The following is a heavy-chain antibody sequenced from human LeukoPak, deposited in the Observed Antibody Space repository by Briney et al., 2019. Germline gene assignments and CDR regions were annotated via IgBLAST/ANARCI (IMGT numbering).Heavy chain of an antibody. J-gene: IGHJ6*03. Sequence: SVKVSCKASGGTFSSYSITWVRQAPGQGLEWMGGIMPLFNTANYAQKFQGRVTITTDESTSTAYMELSSLRFEDTAMYYCARVYRYHYYLDVWGKGTTVTVSS. CDR3: ARVYRYHYYLDV. CDR1: GGTFSSYS. V-gene: IGHV1-69*05. D-gene: IGHD5/OR15-5a*01. CDR2: IMPLFNTA.